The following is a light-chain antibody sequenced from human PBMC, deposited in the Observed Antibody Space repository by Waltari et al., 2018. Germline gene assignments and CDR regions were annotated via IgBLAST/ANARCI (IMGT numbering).Light chain of an antibody. V-gene: IGKV3-20*01. CDR2: GAS. J-gene: IGKJ3*01. Sequence: EIVLTQSPGTLSLSPGERATLSCRASQTIYNKYLAWYQQKSGQAPRLLIYGASSRATGIPDRFSGSGSGTDCTLTISRLEPEDFAVYFCQQFGTSPPTGFGPGTRLDVK. CDR1: QTIYNKY. CDR3: QQFGTSPPTG.